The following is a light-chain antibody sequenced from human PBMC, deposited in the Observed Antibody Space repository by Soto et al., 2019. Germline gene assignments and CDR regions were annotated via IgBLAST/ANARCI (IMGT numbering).Light chain of an antibody. CDR1: QSISTS. Sequence: DIQMTQSPSTLSASAGDRVTITCRASQSISTSLAWYQQKPGRAPNVLIYKASSLQTGVPSRFSGSGSGTEFTLTISSLQPDDFATYYCQQYSSYPVTCGGGKKVEIK. J-gene: IGKJ4*01. V-gene: IGKV1-5*03. CDR3: QQYSSYPVT. CDR2: KAS.